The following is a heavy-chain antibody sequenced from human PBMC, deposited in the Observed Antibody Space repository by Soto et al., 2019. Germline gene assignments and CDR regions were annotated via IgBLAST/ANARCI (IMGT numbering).Heavy chain of an antibody. D-gene: IGHD2-2*01. V-gene: IGHV1-69*01. J-gene: IGHJ6*02. CDR3: ARVRGSDVTCTFDYYYYGMDV. CDR1: GGTFSSYA. Sequence: QVQLVQSGAEVKKPGSSVKVSCKASGGTFSSYAISWVRQAPGQGLEWMGGIIPIFGTANYAQKFQGRVTITADESTSTAYMELSSLRSEDTAVYYCARVRGSDVTCTFDYYYYGMDVWCQGTTVTVSS. CDR2: IIPIFGTA.